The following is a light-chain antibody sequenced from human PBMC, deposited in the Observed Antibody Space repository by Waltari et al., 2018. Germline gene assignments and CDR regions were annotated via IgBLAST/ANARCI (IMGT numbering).Light chain of an antibody. CDR2: AAS. Sequence: IQMTQSPSSVSASVGDRVVLPCRASQDIGNLLAWYQHKPGKAPKLLIYAASKLQSGVPSRFSGHGLGTDFTLTIDSLQPEDFATYYCQQANSFPPGVTFGGGTKVE. V-gene: IGKV1D-12*01. CDR3: QQANSFPPGVT. CDR1: QDIGNL. J-gene: IGKJ4*01.